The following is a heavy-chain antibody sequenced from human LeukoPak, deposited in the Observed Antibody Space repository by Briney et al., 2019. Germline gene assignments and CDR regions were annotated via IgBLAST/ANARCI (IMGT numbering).Heavy chain of an antibody. V-gene: IGHV4-39*07. CDR2: IYYSGST. CDR1: GGSISSSSYY. J-gene: IGHJ3*02. CDR3: ARVLDGAFDI. Sequence: SETLSLTCTVSGGSISSSSYYWGWIRQPPGKGLEWIGSIYYSGSTYYNPSLKSRVTISVDTSKNQFSLKLSSVTAADTAVYYCARVLDGAFDIWGQGTMVTASS. D-gene: IGHD3-3*02.